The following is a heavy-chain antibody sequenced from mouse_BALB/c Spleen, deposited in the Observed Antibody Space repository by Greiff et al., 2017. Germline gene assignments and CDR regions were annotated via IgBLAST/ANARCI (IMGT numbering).Heavy chain of an antibody. V-gene: IGHV5-9-4*01. CDR1: GFTFSSYA. D-gene: IGHD2-4*01. CDR3: ARDRGDYDEDYYAMDY. J-gene: IGHJ4*01. CDR2: ISSGGSYT. Sequence: EVKLVESGGGLVKPGGSLKLSCAASGFTFSSYAMSWVRQSPEKRLEWVAEISSGGSYTYYPDTVTGRFTISRDNAKNTLYLEMSSLRSEDTAMYYCARDRGDYDEDYYAMDYWGQGTSVTVSS.